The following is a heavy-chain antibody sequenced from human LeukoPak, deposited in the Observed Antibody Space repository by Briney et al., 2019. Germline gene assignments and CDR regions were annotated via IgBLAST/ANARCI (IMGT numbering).Heavy chain of an antibody. D-gene: IGHD1-7*01. CDR1: GFTFSSSA. V-gene: IGHV3-23*01. CDR2: ISGSDSST. J-gene: IGHJ4*02. Sequence: GGSLRLSCAASGFTFSSSAMSWVRQAPGKGLEWVSTISGSDSSTHYADSVKGRFTISRDNSKNTLYLQMNSLRADDTAVYYCVQFELDYWGQGTLVTVSS. CDR3: VQFELDY.